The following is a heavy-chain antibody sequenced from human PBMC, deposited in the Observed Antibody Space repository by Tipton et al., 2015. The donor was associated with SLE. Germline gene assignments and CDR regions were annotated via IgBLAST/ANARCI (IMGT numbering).Heavy chain of an antibody. CDR1: GGSLDGHY. J-gene: IGHJ4*02. CDR3: ARASWGSSGYYSGRYFDY. V-gene: IGHV4-59*08. CDR2: IYYSGST. Sequence: TLSLTCTVAGGSLDGHYWSWFRQPPGKGLEWIGYIYYSGSTDYNPSLTSRVTISIDTSKNQFSLKLSSVTAADTAGYYGARASWGSSGYYSGRYFDYWGQGTLVTVSS. D-gene: IGHD3-22*01.